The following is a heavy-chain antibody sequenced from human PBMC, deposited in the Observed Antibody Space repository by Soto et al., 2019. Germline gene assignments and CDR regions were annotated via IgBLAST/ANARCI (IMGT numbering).Heavy chain of an antibody. V-gene: IGHV3-30*18. D-gene: IGHD3-10*01. CDR3: AKDQLRGVRGVITYYYGMDV. J-gene: IGHJ6*02. CDR1: GFTFSSYG. Sequence: QVQLVESGGGVVQPGRSLRLSCAASGFTFSSYGMYWVRQAPGKGLEWVAVISYDGSNKYYADSVKGRFTISRDNSKNALYRQMNSLRAEDTAVYYCAKDQLRGVRGVITYYYGMDVWGQGTTVTVSS. CDR2: ISYDGSNK.